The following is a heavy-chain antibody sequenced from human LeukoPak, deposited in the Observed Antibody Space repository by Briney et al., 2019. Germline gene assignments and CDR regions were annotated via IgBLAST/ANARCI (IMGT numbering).Heavy chain of an antibody. CDR3: ARDALYYYDSSGTSLYYYYYYGMDV. J-gene: IGHJ6*02. Sequence: SETLSLTRAVSGGSISSYYWSWIRQPPGKGLEWIGYIYYSGSTNYNPSLKSRVTISVDTSKNQFSLKLSSVTAADTAVYYCARDALYYYDSSGTSLYYYYYYGMDVWGQGTTVTVSS. D-gene: IGHD3-22*01. CDR2: IYYSGST. CDR1: GGSISSYY. V-gene: IGHV4-59*01.